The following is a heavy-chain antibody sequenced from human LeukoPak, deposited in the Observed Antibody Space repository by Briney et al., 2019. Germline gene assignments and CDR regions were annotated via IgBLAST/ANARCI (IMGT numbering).Heavy chain of an antibody. Sequence: SETLSLTCPVSDGSISSSTYYWGWIRQPPGKGLEWIGEVKTGGGTNYSPSLKSRVTISTDTSKNQISLSLASVTAADTAVYYCASERHFRVRKLFRSSYFYFMDVWGRGTPVTVSS. V-gene: IGHV4-39*07. CDR2: VKTGGGT. CDR1: DGSISSSTYY. J-gene: IGHJ6*03. D-gene: IGHD3-10*01. CDR3: ASERHFRVRKLFRSSYFYFMDV.